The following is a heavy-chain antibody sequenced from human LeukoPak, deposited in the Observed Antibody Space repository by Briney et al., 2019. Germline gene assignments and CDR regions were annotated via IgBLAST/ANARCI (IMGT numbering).Heavy chain of an antibody. J-gene: IGHJ4*02. Sequence: GSLRLSCAASGFTFSSYWMSWIRQPPGKGLEWIGYIYYSGSTNYNPSLKSRVTISVDTSKNQFSLKLSSVTAADTAVYYCASGSGSYGYYYFDYWGQGTLVTVSS. CDR3: ASGSGSYGYYYFDY. V-gene: IGHV4-59*01. CDR1: GFTFSSYW. D-gene: IGHD3-10*01. CDR2: IYYSGST.